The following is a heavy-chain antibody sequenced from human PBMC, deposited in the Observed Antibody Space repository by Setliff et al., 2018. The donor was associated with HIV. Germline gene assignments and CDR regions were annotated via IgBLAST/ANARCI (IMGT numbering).Heavy chain of an antibody. D-gene: IGHD2-15*01. V-gene: IGHV3-23*01. CDR3: AKDGGGDYYYYYMDV. CDR1: GFTFSNFA. CDR2: ITDSGSTT. J-gene: IGHJ6*03. Sequence: GGSLRLSCAASGFTFSNFAMSWVRLTPGKGLEWVSGITDSGSTTYYDDSVKGRFTISRDNSKNTLYLQINSLRAEDTAVYYCAKDGGGDYYYYYMDVWGKGTTVTVSS.